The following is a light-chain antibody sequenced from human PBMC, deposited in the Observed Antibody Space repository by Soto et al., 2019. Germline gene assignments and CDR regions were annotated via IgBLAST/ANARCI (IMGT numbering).Light chain of an antibody. CDR3: QAWGTGIHVV. CDR1: SGHSNYA. J-gene: IGLJ3*02. CDR2: VNSDGSL. V-gene: IGLV4-69*01. Sequence: QLVLTQSPSASASLGASVKLTCTLSSGHSNYAIAWHQLQPEKGPRYLMKVNSDGSLSKGDGIPDRFSGSTSGAERYLTISSLQSEDEADYYCQAWGTGIHVVFGGGTKLTVL.